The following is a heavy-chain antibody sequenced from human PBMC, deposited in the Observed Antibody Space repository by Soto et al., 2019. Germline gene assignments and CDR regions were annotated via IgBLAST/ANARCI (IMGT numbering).Heavy chain of an antibody. CDR3: AKERGVLRYFDGVTDV. Sequence: EVQLLESGGGLVQPGGSLRLSCAASGFTFSSYAMSWVRQAPGKGLEWVSAISGSGGSTYYADSVKGRFTISRDNSKNTLYLQMNSLRAEDTAVYYCAKERGVLRYFDGVTDVRGQGTTVTVSS. V-gene: IGHV3-23*01. CDR2: ISGSGGST. D-gene: IGHD3-9*01. J-gene: IGHJ6*02. CDR1: GFTFSSYA.